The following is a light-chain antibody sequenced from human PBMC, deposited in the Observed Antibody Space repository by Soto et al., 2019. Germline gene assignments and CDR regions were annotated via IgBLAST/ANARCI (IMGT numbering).Light chain of an antibody. Sequence: DIQMTQSPSSLSASVGDRVTITCRASQGIGNELGWYQQKPGKAPKRLIYGASSLQGGVPSRFSGSGSGTEFTLTISSLQPEDFVMYYCLQHKNYQWTFGQGTKVEIK. J-gene: IGKJ1*01. V-gene: IGKV1-17*01. CDR2: GAS. CDR3: LQHKNYQWT. CDR1: QGIGNE.